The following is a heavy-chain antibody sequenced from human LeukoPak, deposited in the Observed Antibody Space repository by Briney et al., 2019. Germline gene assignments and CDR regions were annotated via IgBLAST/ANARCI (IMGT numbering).Heavy chain of an antibody. CDR1: GFTFSSYS. CDR3: ARDVSDYYDNSGYWSFDY. J-gene: IGHJ4*02. Sequence: GGSLRLSCAASGFTFSSYSMNWVRQPPGKGLEWVSSISSSSSYIYYADSVKGRFTISRDNAKNSLYLQMNSLRAEDTAVYYCARDVSDYYDNSGYWSFDYWGQGTLVTVSS. CDR2: ISSSSSYI. V-gene: IGHV3-21*01. D-gene: IGHD3-22*01.